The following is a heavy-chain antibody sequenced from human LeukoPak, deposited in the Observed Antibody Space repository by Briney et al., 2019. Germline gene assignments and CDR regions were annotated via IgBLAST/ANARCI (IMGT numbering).Heavy chain of an antibody. D-gene: IGHD2-2*01. V-gene: IGHV3-23*01. CDR3: AKDRYCSSTNCPYDD. Sequence: PGGSLRLSCAASGFTSSDYPMTWVRQAPGKGLEWVSGISVSDDSTYYADSVKGRFTMSRDNSNNILYLQMHSLRAEDTAIYYCAKDRYCSSTNCPYDDGGQGTLVTVSS. CDR1: GFTSSDYP. CDR2: ISVSDDST. J-gene: IGHJ4*02.